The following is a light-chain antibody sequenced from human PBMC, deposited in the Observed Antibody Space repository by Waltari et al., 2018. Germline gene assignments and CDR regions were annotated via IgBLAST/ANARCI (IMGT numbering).Light chain of an antibody. CDR1: QYIDQY. CDR2: EAS. J-gene: IGKJ3*01. V-gene: IGKV1-39*01. CDR3: QQSYITPFT. Sequence: DMQMTQSPYSLSASVGDSVRIICRASQYIDQYLNWYQKTPGKAPKLLIFEASILQGRVPSSCSGSGSGTDFTLTISSLQPEDFGTYYWQQSYITPFTFGPGTKVDVK.